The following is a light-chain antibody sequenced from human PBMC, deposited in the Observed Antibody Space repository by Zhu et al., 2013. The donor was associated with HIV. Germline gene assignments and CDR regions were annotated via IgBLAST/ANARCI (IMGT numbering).Light chain of an antibody. J-gene: IGKJ3*01. V-gene: IGKV3-11*01. CDR1: QSVGTY. CDR2: DAS. Sequence: EIVLSQSPATLSLSPGERATLSCRASQSVGTYVAWYLQKPGQAPRLLIYDASNRATGIPARFSGSGSGTDFTLTISSLEPEDFAVYYCHQYETSLTFGPGTRVNV. CDR3: HQYETSLT.